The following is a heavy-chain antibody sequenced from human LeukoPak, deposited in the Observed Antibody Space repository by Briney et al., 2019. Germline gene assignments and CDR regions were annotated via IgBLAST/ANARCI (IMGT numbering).Heavy chain of an antibody. CDR2: IYSGGST. D-gene: IGHD2-2*01. V-gene: IGHV3-66*01. J-gene: IGHJ6*02. CDR1: GFTVSSNY. Sequence: GGSLRLSCAASGFTVSSNYMSWVRQAPGKGLEWVSFIYSGGSTYYADSVKGRFTISRDNSKNTLYLQMNSLRAEDTAVYYRARVSQLLRSYYYYGMDVWGQGTTVTVSS. CDR3: ARVSQLLRSYYYYGMDV.